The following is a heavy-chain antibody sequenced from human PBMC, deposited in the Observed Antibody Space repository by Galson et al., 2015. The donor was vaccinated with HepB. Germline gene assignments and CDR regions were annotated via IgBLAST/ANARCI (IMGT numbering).Heavy chain of an antibody. CDR3: AKGYGLFDS. CDR2: ITGKGDST. Sequence: RQAPGRGLEWISGITGKGDSTFYADSVKGRFTVSKDNSNNMLYLQMNSLRAEDAGLYFCAKGYGLFDSWGQGILVTVSS. D-gene: IGHD5-18*01. J-gene: IGHJ5*01. V-gene: IGHV3-23*01.